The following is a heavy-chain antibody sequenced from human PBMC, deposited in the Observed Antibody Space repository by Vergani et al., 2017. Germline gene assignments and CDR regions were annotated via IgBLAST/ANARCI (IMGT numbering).Heavy chain of an antibody. D-gene: IGHD6-19*01. CDR3: AQSGRSSWYEVTERHYYYYGMAV. V-gene: IGHV2-5*02. J-gene: IGHJ6*02. Sequence: ITLKESGPTLVKPTQTLTLTCTFSGFSLSTSGVGVGWIRQPPGKALEWLALIYWDDDKRYSPSLKSRLTITKDTSKNQVVLTMTNMDRVDTATYYCAQSGRSSWYEVTERHYYYYGMAVWSEGWTVTVS. CDR1: GFSLSTSGVG. CDR2: IYWDDDK.